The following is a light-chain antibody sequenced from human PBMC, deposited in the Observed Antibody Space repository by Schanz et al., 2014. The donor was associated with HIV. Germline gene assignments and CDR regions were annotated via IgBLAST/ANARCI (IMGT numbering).Light chain of an antibody. Sequence: EIVLTQSPGSLSLFPGERATLSCRASQSVTRNFLAWYQHKPGQAPRLLISGASSRAAGIPDRFSGSGSGTDFTLTISRLEPEDFAVYYCHQYGDSRGTFGGGTKVEIK. J-gene: IGKJ4*01. V-gene: IGKV3-20*01. CDR1: QSVTRNF. CDR3: HQYGDSRGT. CDR2: GAS.